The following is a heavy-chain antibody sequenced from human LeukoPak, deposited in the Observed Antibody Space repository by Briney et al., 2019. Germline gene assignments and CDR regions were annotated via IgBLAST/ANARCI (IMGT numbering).Heavy chain of an antibody. J-gene: IGHJ4*02. V-gene: IGHV4-39*01. CDR1: GGSISSSSYC. Sequence: PSETLSLTCTVSGGSISSSSYCWGWIRQPPGKGLEWIGSIYHSGSTYYNPSLKSRVTISVDTSKNQFSLKLSSVTAADTAVYYCARRNGDYAPLDYWGQGTLVTVSS. CDR3: ARRNGDYAPLDY. D-gene: IGHD4-17*01. CDR2: IYHSGST.